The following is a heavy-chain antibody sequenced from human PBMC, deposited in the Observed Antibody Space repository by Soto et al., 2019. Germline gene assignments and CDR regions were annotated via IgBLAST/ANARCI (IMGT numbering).Heavy chain of an antibody. V-gene: IGHV3-30*18. Sequence: GGSLRLSCAASGFTFSSYGMHWVRQAPGKGLEWVAVISYDGSNKYYADSVKGRFTISRDNSKSTLYLEMNSLRAEDTAVYYCAKDGTGNYEDITYWGQGTLVTVSS. CDR3: AKDGTGNYEDITY. J-gene: IGHJ4*02. D-gene: IGHD2-15*01. CDR2: ISYDGSNK. CDR1: GFTFSSYG.